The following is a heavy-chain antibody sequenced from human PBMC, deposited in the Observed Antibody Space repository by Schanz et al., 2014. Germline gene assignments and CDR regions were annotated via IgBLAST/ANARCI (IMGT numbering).Heavy chain of an antibody. CDR2: IIPILDKT. D-gene: IGHD6-19*01. CDR1: GGTFSSST. CDR3: ARGLVDERWLDLNEAFDI. J-gene: IGHJ3*02. V-gene: IGHV1-69*08. Sequence: QVQLVQSGAEVKKPGSSVKVSCKASGGTFSSSTLTWVRQAPGQGLEWMGRIIPILDKTNYAQKFQGRVTMTADKTTSTVYMELSSLRSEDSAVDYCARGLVDERWLDLNEAFDIWGQGTTVTVSS.